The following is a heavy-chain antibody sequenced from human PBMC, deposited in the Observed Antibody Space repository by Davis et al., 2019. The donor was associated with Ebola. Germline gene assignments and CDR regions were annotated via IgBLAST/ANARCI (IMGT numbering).Heavy chain of an antibody. CDR2: ISSSGSTI. CDR1: GFTFSDYY. V-gene: IGHV3-11*01. Sequence: GESLKISCAASGFTFSDYYMSWIRQAPGKGLEWVSYISSSGSTIYYADSVKGRFTISRDNAKNSLYLQMNSLRAEDTALYYCAKTRGGYYYYGMDVWGQGTTVTVSS. J-gene: IGHJ6*02. CDR3: AKTRGGYYYYGMDV. D-gene: IGHD3-10*01.